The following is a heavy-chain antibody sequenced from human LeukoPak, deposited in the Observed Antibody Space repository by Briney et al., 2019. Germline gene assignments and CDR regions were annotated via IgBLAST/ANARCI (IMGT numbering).Heavy chain of an antibody. CDR1: GFTFRDYY. V-gene: IGHV3-72*01. J-gene: IGHJ4*02. CDR2: TKAKVDNYVT. D-gene: IGHD3-10*01. Sequence: GGSRRLSCVVSGFTFRDYYMDWGRKTPGKGLEWIGRTKAKVDNYVTEYAASVKGRFTISRDESKSSLYLKMNSLKTEDTAVYYCARDNIGSYDYWGQGTRVTVSS. CDR3: ARDNIGSYDY.